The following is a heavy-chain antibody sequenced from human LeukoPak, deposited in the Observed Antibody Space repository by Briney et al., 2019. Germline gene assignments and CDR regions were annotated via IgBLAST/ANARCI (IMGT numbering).Heavy chain of an antibody. J-gene: IGHJ4*02. CDR2: INSDGSST. V-gene: IGHV3-74*01. Sequence: PGGSLRLSCAASGFTFSSYWMHWVRQAPGKGLVWVSRINSDGSSTSYADSVKGRFTISRDNAKNTLYLQMNSLRAEDTAVYYCAREISDLTGTKDFDYWGQGTLVTVSS. D-gene: IGHD1-20*01. CDR3: AREISDLTGTKDFDY. CDR1: GFTFSSYW.